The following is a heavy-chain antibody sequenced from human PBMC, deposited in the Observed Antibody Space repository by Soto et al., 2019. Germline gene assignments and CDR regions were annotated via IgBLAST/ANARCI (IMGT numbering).Heavy chain of an antibody. V-gene: IGHV3-30-3*01. D-gene: IGHD6-19*01. CDR1: GFTFSSYA. J-gene: IGHJ4*02. Sequence: QVQLVESGGGVVQPGRSLRLSCAASGFTFSSYAMHWVRQAPGKGLEWVAVISYDGSNKYYADSVKGRFTISRDNSKNAVYLQMNSLRSEDTAVYYCAATVAVAGHQSYFDYWGQGTLVTVSS. CDR3: AATVAVAGHQSYFDY. CDR2: ISYDGSNK.